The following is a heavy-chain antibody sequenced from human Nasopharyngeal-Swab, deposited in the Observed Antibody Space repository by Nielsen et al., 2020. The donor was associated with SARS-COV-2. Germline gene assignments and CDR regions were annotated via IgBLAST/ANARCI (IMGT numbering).Heavy chain of an antibody. J-gene: IGHJ4*02. CDR3: ARGSLAAIPRSSWYFDY. Sequence: SETLSLTCTVSGGSISSYSWTWIRQPAGKGLEWIGRIYTSGSTNYNPSLKSRVSMSVDTSKNQFSLKLSSVTAADIAVYYCARGSLAAIPRSSWYFDYWGQGTLVTVSS. V-gene: IGHV4-4*07. CDR2: IYTSGST. D-gene: IGHD6-13*01. CDR1: GGSISSYS.